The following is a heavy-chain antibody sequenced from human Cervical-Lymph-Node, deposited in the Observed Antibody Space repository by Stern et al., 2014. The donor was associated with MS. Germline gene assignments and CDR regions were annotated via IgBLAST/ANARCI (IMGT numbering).Heavy chain of an antibody. D-gene: IGHD6-13*01. CDR2: VYYNGGT. Sequence: QVQLQESGPGLARPSETLSLTCSVSGGSMSYYYWSWIRQSPGKGLEWIGYVYYNGGTNYNPSLKSRVTMSVDTSKKQLSLKLTSVTAADTAVYYCARDLRGVAASLRDAFDIWGRGTKVTVSS. CDR1: GGSMSYYY. CDR3: ARDLRGVAASLRDAFDI. J-gene: IGHJ3*02. V-gene: IGHV4-59*13.